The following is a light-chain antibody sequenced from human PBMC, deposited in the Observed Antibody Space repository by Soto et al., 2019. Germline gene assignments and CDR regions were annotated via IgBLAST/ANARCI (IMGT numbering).Light chain of an antibody. CDR1: QGISSY. V-gene: IGKV1-8*01. CDR2: AAA. Sequence: AIRMTQSPSSFSASTGDRVTITCRASQGISSYLAWYQQKPGKAPKLLIYAAATLQRGAPSRFSASGSGTDFTLSIRRLQSEDFATYYCQQYLSYPYTFGQGIKLEI. J-gene: IGKJ2*01. CDR3: QQYLSYPYT.